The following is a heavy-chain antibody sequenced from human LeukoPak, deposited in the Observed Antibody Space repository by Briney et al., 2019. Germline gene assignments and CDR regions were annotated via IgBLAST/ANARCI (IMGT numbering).Heavy chain of an antibody. J-gene: IGHJ4*02. D-gene: IGHD3-16*01. Sequence: PGRSLRLSCAASGFTFSSYGVHWVRQAPGKGLEWVAVISYDGSNKYYADSVKGRFTISRDSSKNTLYLQMNSLRAEDTAVYYCAKDLGGVIDYWGQGTLVTVSS. CDR1: GFTFSSYG. CDR3: AKDLGGVIDY. V-gene: IGHV3-30*18. CDR2: ISYDGSNK.